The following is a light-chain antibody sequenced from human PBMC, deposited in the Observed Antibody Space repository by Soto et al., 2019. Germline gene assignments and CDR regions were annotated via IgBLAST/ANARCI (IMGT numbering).Light chain of an antibody. CDR1: SSDIGGYKY. Sequence: QSALTQPASVSGSPGQSITISCTGTSSDIGGYKYVSWYQQYPGKAPKLMIYEVSNRPSGVSNRFSGSKSGNTASLAISGLQAEDEAYYYYSSHTSSDTWVFGGGTKLTVL. CDR3: SSHTSSDTWV. J-gene: IGLJ3*02. CDR2: EVS. V-gene: IGLV2-14*01.